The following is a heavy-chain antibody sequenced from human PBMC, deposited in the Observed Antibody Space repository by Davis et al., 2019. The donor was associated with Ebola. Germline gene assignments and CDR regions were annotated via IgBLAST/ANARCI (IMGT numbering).Heavy chain of an antibody. CDR3: ARDDRAIVVVPAARAITGTRWFDP. J-gene: IGHJ5*02. CDR1: GGSFSGYY. V-gene: IGHV4-34*01. CDR2: INHSGST. D-gene: IGHD2-2*01. Sequence: SETLSLTCAVYGGSFSGYYWSWIRQPPGKGLEWIGEINHSGSTNYNPSLKSRVTISVDTSKNQFSLKLSSVTAADTAVYYCARDDRAIVVVPAARAITGTRWFDPWGQGTLVTVSS.